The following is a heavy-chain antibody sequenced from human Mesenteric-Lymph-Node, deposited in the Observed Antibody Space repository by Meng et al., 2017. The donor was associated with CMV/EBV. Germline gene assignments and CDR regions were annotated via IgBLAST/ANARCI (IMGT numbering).Heavy chain of an antibody. J-gene: IGHJ4*02. V-gene: IGHV1-3*01. CDR1: GFTFPTSP. Sequence: SCKSSGFTFPTSPIHWVRQAPGQRPEWMGWINADNGNTKYSQKFQGRVIFTRDTSASTAYMELSSLRSEDTAVYSCARGSDWGYVVDYWGQGTLVTVSS. D-gene: IGHD5-12*01. CDR2: INADNGNT. CDR3: ARGSDWGYVVDY.